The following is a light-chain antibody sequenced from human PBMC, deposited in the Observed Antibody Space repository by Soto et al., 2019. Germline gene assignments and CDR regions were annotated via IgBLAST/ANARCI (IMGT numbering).Light chain of an antibody. CDR1: QSVSSSH. CDR2: GAS. J-gene: IGKJ1*01. Sequence: EIVLTQSRGTLALSPGERATLSCRASQSVSSSHLAWYQQKPGQAPRLLIFGASSRATGIPDRFGGRGSGTDFTLTISALETEDFAVYFCQQYGSSPRTFGQGTKVEIK. V-gene: IGKV3-20*01. CDR3: QQYGSSPRT.